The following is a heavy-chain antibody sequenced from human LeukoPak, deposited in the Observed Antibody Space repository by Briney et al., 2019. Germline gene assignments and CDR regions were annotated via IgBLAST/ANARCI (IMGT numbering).Heavy chain of an antibody. V-gene: IGHV1-24*01. D-gene: IGHD5-18*01. CDR3: AAGRPYSLLDY. J-gene: IGHJ4*02. Sequence: ASVKVSCTVSGSSLSELSLYWVRQAPGKGLEWMGGFDVIDSETFYAQKFQGRVSMTEDSSTDTAYMELRSLTSDDTALYYCAAGRPYSLLDYWGQGTLVTVSS. CDR2: FDVIDSET. CDR1: GSSLSELS.